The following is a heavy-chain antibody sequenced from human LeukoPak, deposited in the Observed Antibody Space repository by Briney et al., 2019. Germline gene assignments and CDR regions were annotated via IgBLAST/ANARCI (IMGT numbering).Heavy chain of an antibody. CDR2: IKQDGSEK. Sequence: GGSLRLSCAASGFTFSIYWMSWVRQAPGKGLEWVANIKQDGSEKYYVDSVKGRFTISRDNAKNSLFLQMNSLRAEDTAVYYCAKAPKTTVVTQFDYWGQGTLVTVSS. CDR1: GFTFSIYW. CDR3: AKAPKTTVVTQFDY. J-gene: IGHJ4*02. D-gene: IGHD4-23*01. V-gene: IGHV3-7*01.